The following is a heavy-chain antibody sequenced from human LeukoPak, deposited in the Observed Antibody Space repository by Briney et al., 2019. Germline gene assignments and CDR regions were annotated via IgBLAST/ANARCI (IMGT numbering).Heavy chain of an antibody. CDR2: INPNSGGT. Sequence: GASVKVSCKASGYTFTGYYMHWVRQAPGQGLEWMGWINPNSGGTNYVQKFQGRVTMTRDTSISTTYMELSRLRSDDTAVYYCAREDCSGGSCYSDYWGQGTLVTVSS. V-gene: IGHV1-2*02. J-gene: IGHJ4*02. CDR1: GYTFTGYY. CDR3: AREDCSGGSCYSDY. D-gene: IGHD2-15*01.